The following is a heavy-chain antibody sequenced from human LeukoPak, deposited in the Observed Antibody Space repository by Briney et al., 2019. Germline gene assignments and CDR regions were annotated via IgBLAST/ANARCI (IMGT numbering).Heavy chain of an antibody. CDR1: GYTFTSYY. Sequence: ASVKVSCKASGYTFTSYYMHWVRQAPGQGLEWMGWINPKNAGTNYAQKFQGRVTMTRDTSISTAYMELSRLRSDDTAVYYCARTLYIAAAPGGFDYWGQGTLVTVSS. D-gene: IGHD6-13*01. CDR2: INPKNAGT. J-gene: IGHJ4*02. CDR3: ARTLYIAAAPGGFDY. V-gene: IGHV1-2*02.